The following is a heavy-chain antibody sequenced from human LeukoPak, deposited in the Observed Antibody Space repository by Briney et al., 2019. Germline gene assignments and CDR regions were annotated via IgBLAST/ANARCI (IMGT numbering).Heavy chain of an antibody. CDR2: IGTAGDT. CDR1: GFSFTNYD. J-gene: IGHJ4*02. D-gene: IGHD6-13*01. CDR3: ASSPAYSNNWDAIDN. V-gene: IGHV3-13*01. Sequence: GGSLRLSCAASGFSFTNYDMPWVRQAAGKGLEWVSGIGTAGDTYYPGSVKGRFTISRENAKNSLYLQMNSLSAGDTAVYYCASSPAYSNNWDAIDNWGQGTLVTVSS.